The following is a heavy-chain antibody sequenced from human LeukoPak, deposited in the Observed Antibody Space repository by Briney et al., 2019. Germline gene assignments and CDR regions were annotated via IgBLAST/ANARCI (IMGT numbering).Heavy chain of an antibody. V-gene: IGHV1-3*02. D-gene: IGHD4-23*01. CDR2: TNGATGNT. CDR1: GYTFTNYA. Sequence: ASVKVSCMASGYTFTNYALHWVRQAPGQRLEWMGWTNGATGNTRFSQDFQGRLTITIDTSASTAYMELSSLRSEDSAVYYGARSPGGNARTWLDYWGQGTLVTVSS. J-gene: IGHJ4*02. CDR3: ARSPGGNARTWLDY.